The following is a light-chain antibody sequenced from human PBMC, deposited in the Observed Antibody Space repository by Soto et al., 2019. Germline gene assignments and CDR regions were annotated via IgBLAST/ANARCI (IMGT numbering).Light chain of an antibody. CDR2: KVS. J-gene: IGKJ1*01. CDR3: QQYNRGVT. V-gene: IGKV1-5*03. Sequence: DIHMTQSPATLSASVGDRVTITCRASQTVSPWLAWYQQKPGAAPHLLIYKVSNLESGVPSRFSGSGSGADFPLIISGLHPDDFATYFCQQYNRGVTFGPGTKVEIK. CDR1: QTVSPW.